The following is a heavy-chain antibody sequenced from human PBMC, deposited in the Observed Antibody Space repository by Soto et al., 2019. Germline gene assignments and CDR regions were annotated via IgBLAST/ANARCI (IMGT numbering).Heavy chain of an antibody. Sequence: SVKVSCKASGDTFSTYIITWMRQAPGQGLEWMGGIIPRSATSKHAQKFQGRVTITADESTSTVYMELSTLRPEDTAVYYCARLNGYCVSTKCHGYYGMDVWGQGTTVTVSS. D-gene: IGHD2-2*03. V-gene: IGHV1-69*13. CDR3: ARLNGYCVSTKCHGYYGMDV. J-gene: IGHJ6*02. CDR1: GDTFSTYI. CDR2: IIPRSATS.